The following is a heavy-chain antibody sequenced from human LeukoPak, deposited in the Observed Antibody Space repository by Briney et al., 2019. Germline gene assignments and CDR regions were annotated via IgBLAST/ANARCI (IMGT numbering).Heavy chain of an antibody. CDR2: ISGDGTST. J-gene: IGHJ4*02. V-gene: IGHV3-43*02. CDR1: GFTFDDYA. D-gene: IGHD3-10*01. CDR3: AKDRWFAEWFFDF. Sequence: PGRSLRLSCAASGFTFDDYAMHWVRQAPGKGLEWVSLISGDGTSTYYADSVKGRFTISRDNSKNSLYLHMNSLRTEDTALYYCAKDRWFAEWFFDFWGQGTLVTVSS.